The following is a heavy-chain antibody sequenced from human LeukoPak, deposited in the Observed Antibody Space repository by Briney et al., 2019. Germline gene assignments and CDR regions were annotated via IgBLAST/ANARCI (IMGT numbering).Heavy chain of an antibody. CDR2: ISDSGGNT. CDR1: GFTFSSYA. J-gene: IGHJ4*02. Sequence: GGSLRLSCAASGFTFSSYAMSWVRQAPWERLQWVSGISDSGGNTYYADSVRGRFTISRDNSKNTLYLQMNSLRAEDTAVYYCARHRSSWLIDYWGQGTLVTVSS. V-gene: IGHV3-23*01. D-gene: IGHD6-6*01. CDR3: ARHRSSWLIDY.